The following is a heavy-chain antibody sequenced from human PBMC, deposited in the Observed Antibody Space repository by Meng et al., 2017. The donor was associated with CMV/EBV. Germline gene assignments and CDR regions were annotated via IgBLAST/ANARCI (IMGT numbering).Heavy chain of an antibody. Sequence: KISCAAPGFTFSSYGMHWVRQAPGQGLEWMGGIIPIFGTANYAQKFQGRVTITTDESTSTAYMELSSLRSEDTAVYYCARDSRGFYSSSPRTVGMDVWGQGTTVTVSS. D-gene: IGHD6-6*01. V-gene: IGHV1-69*05. CDR1: GFTFSSYG. CDR3: ARDSRGFYSSSPRTVGMDV. J-gene: IGHJ6*02. CDR2: IIPIFGTA.